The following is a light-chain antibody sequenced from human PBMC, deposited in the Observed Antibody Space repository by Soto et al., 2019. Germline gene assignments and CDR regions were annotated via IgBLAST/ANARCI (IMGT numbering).Light chain of an antibody. CDR2: GNN. Sequence: QAVVTQPPSVSGAPGQRVTISCTGSSSNIGAGFDVHWYQHLPGTAPKLLIYGNNNRPSGVPDRFSGSKSGTSASLAITGLQAEDEADYYCQSYDSSLSGVVFGGGTQLTVL. CDR1: SSNIGAGFD. J-gene: IGLJ2*01. V-gene: IGLV1-40*01. CDR3: QSYDSSLSGVV.